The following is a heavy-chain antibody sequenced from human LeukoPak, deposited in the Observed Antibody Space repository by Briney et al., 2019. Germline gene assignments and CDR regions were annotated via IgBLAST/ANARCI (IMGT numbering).Heavy chain of an antibody. D-gene: IGHD6-6*01. CDR3: ARDSRWRIAGGSMAY. J-gene: IGHJ4*02. V-gene: IGHV1-18*01. CDR2: ITAYNDNK. CDR1: GYTFSNYG. Sequence: GASVKVSCKASGYTFSNYGITWVRQAPGQGLEWMGWITAYNDNKSYAQKFQGRVTMSTDTATSTGYMELRSLRSDDTAVYYCARDSRWRIAGGSMAYWGQGTQVTVSS.